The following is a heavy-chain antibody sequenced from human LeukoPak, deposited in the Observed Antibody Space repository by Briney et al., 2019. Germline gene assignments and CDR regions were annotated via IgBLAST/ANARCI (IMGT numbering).Heavy chain of an antibody. J-gene: IGHJ6*02. V-gene: IGHV3-30*04. CDR3: ARDQYSGSYYAPLYYYYYYYGMDV. Sequence: PGGSLRLSCAASGFTFSSYAMHWVRQAPGKGLEWVAVISYDGSNKYYADSVKGRFTISRDNSKNTLYLQMNSLRAEDTAVYYCARDQYSGSYYAPLYYYYYYYGMDVWGQGTTVTVSS. CDR1: GFTFSSYA. D-gene: IGHD1-26*01. CDR2: ISYDGSNK.